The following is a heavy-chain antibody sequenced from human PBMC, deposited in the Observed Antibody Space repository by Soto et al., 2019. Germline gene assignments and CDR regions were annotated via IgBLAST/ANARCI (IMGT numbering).Heavy chain of an antibody. CDR2: IIDGGDNT. J-gene: IGHJ6*04. CDR1: GFAFNNYA. Sequence: XESLFVSCTASGFAFNNYAMSWVRQAPGRGLEWVAGIIDGGDNTYYADSVKGRCTITRDNSRNALYLQMNSQRGEETAIYYSAEETGIMMLGVLMPQGDYCYGMDVWGKGTKVTVSS. CDR3: AEETGIMMLGVLMPQGDYCYGMDV. V-gene: IGHV3-23*01. D-gene: IGHD3-3*01.